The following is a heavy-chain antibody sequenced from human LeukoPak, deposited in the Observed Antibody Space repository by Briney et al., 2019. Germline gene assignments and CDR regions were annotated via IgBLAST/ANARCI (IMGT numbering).Heavy chain of an antibody. CDR3: AKQILRDGYNLDY. J-gene: IGHJ4*02. Sequence: GGSLRLSCAASGFTFSSYAMSWVRQTPGKGLEWVSAISGSGGSTYYADSVKGRFTISRDNSKNTLYLQMNSLRAEDTAVYYCAKQILRDGYNLDYWGQGTLVTVSS. V-gene: IGHV3-23*01. D-gene: IGHD5-24*01. CDR1: GFTFSSYA. CDR2: ISGSGGST.